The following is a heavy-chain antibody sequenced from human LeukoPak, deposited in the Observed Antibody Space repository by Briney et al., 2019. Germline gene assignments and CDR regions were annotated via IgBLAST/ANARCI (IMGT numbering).Heavy chain of an antibody. D-gene: IGHD4/OR15-4a*01. CDR3: ARDHPIGAEGFDP. CDR1: GYTFTSYY. V-gene: IGHV1-46*01. CDR2: INSSGGST. J-gene: IGHJ5*02. Sequence: GASVKVPCKASGYTFTSYYMHWVRQAPGQGLEWMGIINSSGGSTSYAQKFQGRVTMTRDTSTSTVYMELSSLRSEDTAVYYCARDHPIGAEGFDPWGQGTLVTVSS.